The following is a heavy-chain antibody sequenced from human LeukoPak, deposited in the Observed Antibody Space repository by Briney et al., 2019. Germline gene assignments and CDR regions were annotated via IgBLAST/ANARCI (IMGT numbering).Heavy chain of an antibody. D-gene: IGHD3-10*01. CDR2: ISAYNGNT. CDR3: ASSAYGSGSYIYSY. V-gene: IGHV1-18*01. CDR1: GYTFTSYG. Sequence: RASVKVSCKASGYTFTSYGISWVRQAPGQGLEWMGWISAYNGNTNYAQKLQGRVTMTTDTSTSTAYMELSSLRSEDTAVYYCASSAYGSGSYIYSYWGQGTLVTVSS. J-gene: IGHJ4*02.